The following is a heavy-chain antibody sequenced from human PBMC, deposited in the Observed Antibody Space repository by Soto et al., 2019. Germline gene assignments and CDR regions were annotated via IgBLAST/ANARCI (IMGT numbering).Heavy chain of an antibody. CDR1: GSTLSTYS. CDR3: ARLYSGGYYYGMDV. D-gene: IGHD2-15*01. CDR2: ISSSGSPI. V-gene: IGHV3-48*02. J-gene: IGHJ6*02. Sequence: PGGSLRLSCAASGSTLSTYSMNWARQAPGEGLEWLSYISSSGSPIYYADSVKGRFTISRDNAKNSLYLQMNSLRDEDTAVYYCARLYSGGYYYGMDVWGQGTTVTVSS.